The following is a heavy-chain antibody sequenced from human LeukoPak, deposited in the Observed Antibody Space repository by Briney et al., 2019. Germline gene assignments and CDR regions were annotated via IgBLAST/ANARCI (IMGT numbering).Heavy chain of an antibody. D-gene: IGHD1-1*01. Sequence: PSGTLSLTCAVSGGSISSTNWWSWVRQPPGKGLEWIGEISQSWSTNYNPSLESRVTMSVDTSKNHFSLRLTSATAADTAVYFCARVNGTTPFDYWGQGALVTVSS. CDR1: GGSISSTNW. CDR3: ARVNGTTPFDY. V-gene: IGHV4-4*02. CDR2: ISQSWST. J-gene: IGHJ4*02.